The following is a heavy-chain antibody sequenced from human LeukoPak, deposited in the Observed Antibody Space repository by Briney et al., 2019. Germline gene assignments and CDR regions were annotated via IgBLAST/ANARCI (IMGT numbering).Heavy chain of an antibody. CDR3: AKHRGYSYLNDAFDI. CDR1: GFTFSSYG. Sequence: PGGSLRLSCAVSGFTFSSYGMSWVRQAPGKGLEWVSTISGSGSSTDYADSVKGRFAISRDSSKNTLYLQMNSLRAEDTAVYYCAKHRGYSYLNDAFDIWGQGTMVTVSS. D-gene: IGHD5-18*01. CDR2: ISGSGSST. V-gene: IGHV3-23*01. J-gene: IGHJ3*02.